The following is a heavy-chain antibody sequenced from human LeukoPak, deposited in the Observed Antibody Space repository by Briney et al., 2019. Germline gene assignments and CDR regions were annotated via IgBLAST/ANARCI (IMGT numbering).Heavy chain of an antibody. J-gene: IGHJ4*02. CDR2: IKQDGSKK. D-gene: IGHD3-22*01. Sequence: GGSLRLSCAASGFTFSSYWMTWVRQAPGKGLEWVANIKQDGSKKNYVDSVKGRFTISRDNTKNSLYLQMNSLRAEDTAVYYCATPLDYYDTSGYHQGGDWGQGTLVTVSS. V-gene: IGHV3-7*03. CDR1: GFTFSSYW. CDR3: ATPLDYYDTSGYHQGGD.